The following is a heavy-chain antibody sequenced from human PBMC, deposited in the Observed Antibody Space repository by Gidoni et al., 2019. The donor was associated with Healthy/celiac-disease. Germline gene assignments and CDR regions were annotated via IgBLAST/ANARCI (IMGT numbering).Heavy chain of an antibody. J-gene: IGHJ3*02. CDR2: IYYSGST. CDR3: ARGRSVYRPYHCGGDCLDAFDI. Sequence: QVQLQESGPGLVKPSETLSPIRTVSGGSISSYYWAWLRQPPGKGLEWIRYIYYSGSTNYNPCLKSRVTISVDTSKNQFSLKLSSVTAADTAVYYCARGRSVYRPYHCGGDCLDAFDIWGQGTMVTVSS. V-gene: IGHV4-59*01. CDR1: GGSISSYY. D-gene: IGHD2-21*02.